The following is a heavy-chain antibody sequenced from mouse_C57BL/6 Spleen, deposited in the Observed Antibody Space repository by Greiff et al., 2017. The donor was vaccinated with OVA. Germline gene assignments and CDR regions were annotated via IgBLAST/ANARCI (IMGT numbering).Heavy chain of an antibody. CDR2: IDPESGDT. Sequence: EVQRVESGAELVRPGASVKLSCTASGFNIKDDYMHWVKQRPEQGLEWIGWIDPESGDTEYASKFQGKATITADTSSNTAYLQLSSLTSEDTAVDYCTTPYDYGSSGSYFDYWGQGTTLTVSS. CDR3: TTPYDYGSSGSYFDY. CDR1: GFNIKDDY. V-gene: IGHV14-4*01. J-gene: IGHJ2*01. D-gene: IGHD1-1*01.